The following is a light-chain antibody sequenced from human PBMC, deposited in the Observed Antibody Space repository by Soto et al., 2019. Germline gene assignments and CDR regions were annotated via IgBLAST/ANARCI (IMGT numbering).Light chain of an antibody. V-gene: IGKV1-12*01. Sequence: DIQMTQSPSSVSASVGDSVTITCRASQDISRWLVWYQQKPGKAPKLLFSAASGLQSGVPSRFSGSGSGTDFTLPISSLQPEDFETYYCQQASNLTPLTFGGGTKVEIK. J-gene: IGKJ4*01. CDR1: QDISRW. CDR2: AAS. CDR3: QQASNLTPLT.